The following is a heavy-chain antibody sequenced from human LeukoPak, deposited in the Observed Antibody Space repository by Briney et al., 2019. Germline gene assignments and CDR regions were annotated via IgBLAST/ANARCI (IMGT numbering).Heavy chain of an antibody. CDR2: IGGSPGDT. D-gene: IGHD5-12*01. Sequence: GGSLRLSCVVSGFTFRSYAMSWVCQGPGKGLEWVSAIGGSPGDTYYADSVKGRFTISRDNYKNTVYLQMNSLRAEDTAVYFCAKVGLGYGGYDSGGYAYGNWGQGTLVTVSS. CDR1: GFTFRSYA. V-gene: IGHV3-23*01. CDR3: AKVGLGYGGYDSGGYAYGN. J-gene: IGHJ4*02.